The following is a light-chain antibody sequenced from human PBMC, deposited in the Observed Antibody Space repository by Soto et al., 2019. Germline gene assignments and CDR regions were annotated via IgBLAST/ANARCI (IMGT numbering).Light chain of an antibody. V-gene: IGLV2-14*01. CDR1: SSDVGGYNY. CDR3: SSYASSSGCV. CDR2: DVS. J-gene: IGLJ3*02. Sequence: QSALTQPASVSGSPGQSITISCTGTSSDVGGYNYVSWYQQHPGKAPKLMIYDVSNRLSGVSNRFSGSKAGNTASLTISGLQAEDEADYYCSSYASSSGCVCGGGTTL.